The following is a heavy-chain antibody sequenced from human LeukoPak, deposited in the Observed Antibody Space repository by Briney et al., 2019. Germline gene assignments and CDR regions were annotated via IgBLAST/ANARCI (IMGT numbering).Heavy chain of an antibody. CDR3: ARGIQLWPHFNY. Sequence: GGSLRLSCAASGFTFSSYAMHWVRQAPGKGLEWVAVISYDGSNKYYADSVKGRFTISRDNSKNTLYLQMNSLRAEDTAVYYCARGIQLWPHFNYWGQGTLVTVSS. CDR2: ISYDGSNK. CDR1: GFTFSSYA. D-gene: IGHD5-18*01. J-gene: IGHJ4*02. V-gene: IGHV3-30-3*01.